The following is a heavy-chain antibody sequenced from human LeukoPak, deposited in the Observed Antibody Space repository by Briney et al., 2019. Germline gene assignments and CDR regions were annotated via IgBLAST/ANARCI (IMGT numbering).Heavy chain of an antibody. V-gene: IGHV4-61*01. D-gene: IGHD2-21*02. Sequence: SETLSLTCTVSGGSVSSGSYYWSWIRQPPGKGLEWIGYIYYSGSTYYNPSLKSRVTISVDRSMNQFSLKLTSVTAADTAKYYCARDVSPFCGGDCYPDFWGQGTLVTVSS. CDR3: ARDVSPFCGGDCYPDF. CDR2: IYYSGST. J-gene: IGHJ4*02. CDR1: GGSVSSGSYY.